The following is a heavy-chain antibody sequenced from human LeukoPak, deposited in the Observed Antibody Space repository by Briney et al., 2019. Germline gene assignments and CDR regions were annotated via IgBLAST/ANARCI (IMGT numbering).Heavy chain of an antibody. J-gene: IGHJ6*03. CDR1: GYTFTSYD. V-gene: IGHV1-8*01. CDR3: ARGVVPAAILSLHYYYYMDV. Sequence: GASVKVSCKASGYTFTSYDINWVRQATGQGPEWMGWMNPNSGNTGYAQKFQGRVTMTRNTSISTAYMELSSLRSEDTAVYYCARGVVPAAILSLHYYYYMDVWGKGTTVTVSS. D-gene: IGHD2-2*02. CDR2: MNPNSGNT.